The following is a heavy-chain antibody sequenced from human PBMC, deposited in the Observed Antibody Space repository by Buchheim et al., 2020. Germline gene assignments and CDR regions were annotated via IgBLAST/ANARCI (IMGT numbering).Heavy chain of an antibody. D-gene: IGHD3-3*01. V-gene: IGHV3-33*01. CDR3: ARDWLSTIFGVDYYGMDV. CDR2: IWYDGSNK. CDR1: GFTFSSYG. J-gene: IGHJ6*02. Sequence: QVQLVESGGGVVQPGRSLRLSCAASGFTFSSYGMHWVRQAPGKGLEWVAVIWYDGSNKYYADSVTGRFTISRDNSKHTLSLQMNSLRAEDTAVYYCARDWLSTIFGVDYYGMDVWGQGTT.